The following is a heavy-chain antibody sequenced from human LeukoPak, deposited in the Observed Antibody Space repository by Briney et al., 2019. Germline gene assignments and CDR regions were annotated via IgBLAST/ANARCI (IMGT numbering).Heavy chain of an antibody. CDR3: AKGVRWFGELFDFES. Sequence: PGGSLRPSCAASGFTFSSYGMHWVRQAPGKGLEWVAVISYDGSNKYYADSVKGRFTISRDNSKNTLYLQMNSLRPEDTAVYYCAKGVRWFGELFDFESWGQGSLVTVSS. V-gene: IGHV3-30*18. CDR2: ISYDGSNK. D-gene: IGHD3-10*01. CDR1: GFTFSSYG. J-gene: IGHJ4*02.